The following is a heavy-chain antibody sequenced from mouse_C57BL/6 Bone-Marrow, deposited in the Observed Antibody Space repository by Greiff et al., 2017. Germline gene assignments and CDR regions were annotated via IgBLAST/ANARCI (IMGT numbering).Heavy chain of an antibody. J-gene: IGHJ3*01. V-gene: IGHV14-4*01. CDR3: TTRGYYGSRRDFAY. Sequence: VQLQQSGAELVRPGASVKLSCTASGFNIKDDYMHWVKQRPEQGLEWIGWIDPENGDTEYASKFQGKATITADTSSKTAYLQLSSLTSEDTAFYYCTTRGYYGSRRDFAYWGQGTLVTVAA. D-gene: IGHD1-1*01. CDR2: IDPENGDT. CDR1: GFNIKDDY.